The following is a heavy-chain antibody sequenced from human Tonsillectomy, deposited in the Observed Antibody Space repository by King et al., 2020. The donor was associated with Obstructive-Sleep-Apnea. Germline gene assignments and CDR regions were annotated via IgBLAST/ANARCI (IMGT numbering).Heavy chain of an antibody. V-gene: IGHV1-2*02. CDR3: ARDYVVVGGAATKTRFPDY. J-gene: IGHJ4*02. CDR2: INPNSGGT. D-gene: IGHD2-15*01. Sequence: QLVQSGAEVKKPGASVKVSCKASGYTFTGYYMHWVRQAPGQGLEWMGWINPNSGGTNYAQKFQGRVTMTRDTSISTAYMELSRLRSDDTAVYYCARDYVVVGGAATKTRFPDYWGQGTLVTVSS. CDR1: GYTFTGYY.